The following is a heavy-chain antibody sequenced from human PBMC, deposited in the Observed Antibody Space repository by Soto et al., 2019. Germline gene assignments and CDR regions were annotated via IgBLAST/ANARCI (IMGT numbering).Heavy chain of an antibody. V-gene: IGHV4-30-2*01. CDR2: IYESGRT. CDR3: ARGDRYSGSFSDYFDP. J-gene: IGHJ5*02. D-gene: IGHD1-26*01. Sequence: LSLTCIVSGASISTGGYSWSWIRQPPGKGPEWIGYIYESGRTYYKPSLKSRASISMDKSRNQFSVRLTSVTAADTAVYFCARGDRYSGSFSDYFDPWGQGTLVTVS. CDR1: GASISTGGYS.